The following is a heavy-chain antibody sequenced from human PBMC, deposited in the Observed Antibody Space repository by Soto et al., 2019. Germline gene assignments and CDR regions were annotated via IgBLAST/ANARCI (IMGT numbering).Heavy chain of an antibody. V-gene: IGHV3-30*18. CDR2: ISYDGSNK. CDR1: GFTFSIYG. CDR3: AKTLGGDYIDY. Sequence: GGSLRLSYAAYGFTFSIYGMHWVRQAPGKGLEWAAVISYDGSNKYYADSVKGRFTISRDNSKNTLYLQMNSLRAEDTAVYYCAKTLGGDYIDYWGQGTLVTVSS. D-gene: IGHD4-17*01. J-gene: IGHJ4*02.